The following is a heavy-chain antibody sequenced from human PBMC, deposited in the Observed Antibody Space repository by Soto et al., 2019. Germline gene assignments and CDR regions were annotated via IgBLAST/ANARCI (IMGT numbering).Heavy chain of an antibody. D-gene: IGHD3-10*01. Sequence: EVQLLESGGGLVQPGGSLRLSCAASGFTFSSYAMSWVRQAPGKGLEWVSAISGSGGSTYYADSVKGRFTISRDNSKNTLYLQMNSLRAEDTAVYYCAKSGLVRGVIIRGWFDPWGQGTLVTVSS. CDR1: GFTFSSYA. J-gene: IGHJ5*02. V-gene: IGHV3-23*01. CDR2: ISGSGGST. CDR3: AKSGLVRGVIIRGWFDP.